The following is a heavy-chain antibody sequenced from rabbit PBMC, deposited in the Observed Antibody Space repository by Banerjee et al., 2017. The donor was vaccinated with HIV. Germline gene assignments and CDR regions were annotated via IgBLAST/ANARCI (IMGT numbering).Heavy chain of an antibody. Sequence: QEQLKETGGGLVQPGGSLTLSCKASGFDFRSYYMRWVRQAPGKGLEWIGIFYGGSVGSTYYASWAKGRFTVSKTSSTTVTLQMTSLTAADTATYFCARSGSSYYTAYYFYLWGPGTLVTVS. D-gene: IGHD8-1*01. CDR1: GFDFRSYY. V-gene: IGHV1S45*01. J-gene: IGHJ4*01. CDR2: FYGGSVGST. CDR3: ARSGSSYYTAYYFYL.